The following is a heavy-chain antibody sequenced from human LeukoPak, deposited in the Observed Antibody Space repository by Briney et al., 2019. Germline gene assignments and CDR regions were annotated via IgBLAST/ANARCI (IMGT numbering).Heavy chain of an antibody. D-gene: IGHD1-14*01. CDR1: GYTFISYD. J-gene: IGHJ6*04. V-gene: IGHV1-8*01. CDR2: MNPKSGNT. Sequence: ASVKVSCKASGYTFISYDIVWLRQATGQGLEWMGYMNPKSGNTDYVQNFQGRVTMTRDTSITTAYMELSGLRSEDTAVYYCARKTGSTRLGVRYYSMDVWGEGTTVTISS. CDR3: ARKTGSTRLGVRYYSMDV.